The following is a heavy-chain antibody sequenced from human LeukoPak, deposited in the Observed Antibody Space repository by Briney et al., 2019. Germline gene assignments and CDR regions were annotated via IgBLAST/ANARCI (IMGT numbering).Heavy chain of an antibody. V-gene: IGHV3-30*02. CDR3: AKTDKGYYDSSGWTW. CDR1: GFTFSSYG. CDR2: IRYDGSNK. Sequence: GGSLRPSCAASGFTFSSYGMHWVRQAPGKGLEWVAFIRYDGSNKYYADSVKGRFTISRDNSKNTLYLQTNSLRAEDTAVYYCAKTDKGYYDSSGWTWWGQGTLVTVSS. J-gene: IGHJ4*02. D-gene: IGHD3-22*01.